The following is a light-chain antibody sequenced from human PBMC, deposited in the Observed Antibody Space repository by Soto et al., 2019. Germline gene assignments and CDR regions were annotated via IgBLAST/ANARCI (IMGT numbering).Light chain of an antibody. CDR3: SSYTSSSTTRDV. CDR2: DVS. Sequence: QSALTQPASVSGSPGQSITISCTGTSSDVGGYNYVSWYQQQPGKAPKLMIYDVSNRPSGVANRFSGSKSANTASLTISGLHDAEEADDYCSSYTSSSTTRDVFGAGTKVTVL. CDR1: SSDVGGYNY. V-gene: IGLV2-14*03. J-gene: IGLJ1*01.